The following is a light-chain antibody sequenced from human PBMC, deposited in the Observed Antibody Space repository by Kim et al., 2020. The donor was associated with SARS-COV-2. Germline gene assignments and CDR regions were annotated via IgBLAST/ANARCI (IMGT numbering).Light chain of an antibody. CDR3: SSYTTSATYV. CDR2: DVI. V-gene: IGLV2-14*01. J-gene: IGLJ1*01. CDR1: SRDVGGYNS. Sequence: QSALTQPASVSGSPGQSVTISCTGTSRDVGGYNSVSWYQQHPGKAPKLMIYDVIKRPSGVSHCFSGSKSGNTASLTISGLQAEDEADYYCSSYTTSATYVFGAGTKVTVL.